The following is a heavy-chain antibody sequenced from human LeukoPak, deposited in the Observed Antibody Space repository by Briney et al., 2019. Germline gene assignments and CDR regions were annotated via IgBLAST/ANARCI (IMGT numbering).Heavy chain of an antibody. D-gene: IGHD4-17*01. CDR3: ARQTTTVTSHFDY. CDR2: ISYDGSNK. J-gene: IGHJ4*02. CDR1: GFTFSSYS. V-gene: IGHV3-30*03. Sequence: PGGSLRLSCAASGFTFSSYSMNWVRQAPGRGLEWVAVISYDGSNKYYADSVKGRFTISRDNSKNTLYLQMNSLRAEDTAVYYCARQTTTVTSHFDYWGQGTLVTVSS.